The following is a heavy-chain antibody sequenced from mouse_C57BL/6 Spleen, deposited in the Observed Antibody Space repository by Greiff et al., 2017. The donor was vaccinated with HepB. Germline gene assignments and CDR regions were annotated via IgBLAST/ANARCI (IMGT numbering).Heavy chain of an antibody. CDR2: INPSSGYT. J-gene: IGHJ3*01. Sequence: VQLQQSGAELARPGASVKMSCKASGYTFTSYTMHWVKQRPGQGLEWIGYINPSSGYTKYNQKFKDKATLTADKSSSTAYMQLSSLSSEDSAVYYCARDGSSYEWFAYWGQGTLVTVSA. CDR1: GYTFTSYT. D-gene: IGHD1-1*01. V-gene: IGHV1-4*01. CDR3: ARDGSSYEWFAY.